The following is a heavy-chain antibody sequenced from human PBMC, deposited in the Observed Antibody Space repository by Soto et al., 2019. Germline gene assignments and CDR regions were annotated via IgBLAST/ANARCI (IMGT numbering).Heavy chain of an antibody. CDR2: IIPMFPTT. J-gene: IGHJ4*02. Sequence: QVHLVQSGPEVKRPGSSVKVSCKASGDTFGRNAIHWVRQAPGQGLEWMVGIIPMFPTTNYAQKFKGRLTMYADKSTGKAYMEMNSLRSEDTALYYCTKDGDSADYGYWGQGTLVTVSS. V-gene: IGHV1-69*06. CDR3: TKDGDSADYGY. CDR1: GDTFGRNA. D-gene: IGHD2-21*01.